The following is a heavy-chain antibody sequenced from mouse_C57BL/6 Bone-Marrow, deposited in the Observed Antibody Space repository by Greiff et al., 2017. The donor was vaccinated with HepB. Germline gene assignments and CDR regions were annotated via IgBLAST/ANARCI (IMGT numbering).Heavy chain of an antibody. V-gene: IGHV3-6*01. J-gene: IGHJ2*01. D-gene: IGHD4-1*01. Sequence: ESGPGLVKPSQSLSLTCSVTGYSITSGYYWKWIRQFPGNKLEWMGYISYDGSNNYNPSLKNRISITRDTSKNQFFLKLNSLTTEDTATYYCAREEGLTGTDFDYWGQGTTLTVSS. CDR1: GYSITSGYY. CDR2: ISYDGSN. CDR3: AREEGLTGTDFDY.